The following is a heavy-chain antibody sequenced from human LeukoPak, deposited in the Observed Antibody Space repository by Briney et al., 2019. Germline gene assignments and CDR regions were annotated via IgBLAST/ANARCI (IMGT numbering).Heavy chain of an antibody. V-gene: IGHV3-33*01. CDR2: IWYDGSNK. Sequence: GGSLRLSCAASGFSFSSYGMHWVRQAPGKGLEWVAVIWYDGSNKNYADSVKGRFTISRVNSKNMLYLQMNSLRVEDTALYYCASHGGLWGQGTLVTASS. CDR3: ASHGGL. CDR1: GFSFSSYG. J-gene: IGHJ4*02. D-gene: IGHD5-12*01.